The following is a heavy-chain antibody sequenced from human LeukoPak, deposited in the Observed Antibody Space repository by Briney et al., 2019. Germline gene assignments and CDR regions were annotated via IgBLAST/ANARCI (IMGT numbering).Heavy chain of an antibody. CDR3: ARGAPRQYYYGSGSSRGLDY. CDR2: IYYSGST. D-gene: IGHD3-10*01. CDR1: GGSISSYY. J-gene: IGHJ4*02. V-gene: IGHV4-59*12. Sequence: SETLSLTCTVSGGSISSYYWSWIRQPPGKGLEWIGYIYYSGSTNYNPSLKSRVTISVDTSKNQFSLKLSSVTAADTAVYYCARGAPRQYYYGSGSSRGLDYWGQGTLVTVSS.